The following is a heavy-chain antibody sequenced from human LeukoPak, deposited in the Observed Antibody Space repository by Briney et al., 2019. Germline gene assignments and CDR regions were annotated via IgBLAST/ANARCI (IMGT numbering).Heavy chain of an antibody. CDR1: GVSFSGYY. D-gene: IGHD3-10*01. CDR2: INHSGST. CDR3: ARGPRFGELLWHWFDP. V-gene: IGHV4-34*01. Sequence: KASETLSLTCAVYGVSFSGYYWSWLRQPPGKGLEWVGEINHSGSTYYNPPLKSRVTISEDTSKNQSSLKLRSVTAADTAVYYCARGPRFGELLWHWFDPWGQGTLVTVSS. J-gene: IGHJ5*02.